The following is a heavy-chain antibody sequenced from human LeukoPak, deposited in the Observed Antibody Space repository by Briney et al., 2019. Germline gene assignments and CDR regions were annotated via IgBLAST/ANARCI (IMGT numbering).Heavy chain of an antibody. Sequence: GGSLRLSCAASGFTFSSYAMHWVRQAPGKGLEWVAVISYDGSNKHYADSVKGRFTISRDNSKNTLYLQMNSLRAEDTAVYYCARASGAEYYWGQGTLVTVSS. D-gene: IGHD6-25*01. J-gene: IGHJ4*02. V-gene: IGHV3-30*04. CDR1: GFTFSSYA. CDR3: ARASGAEYY. CDR2: ISYDGSNK.